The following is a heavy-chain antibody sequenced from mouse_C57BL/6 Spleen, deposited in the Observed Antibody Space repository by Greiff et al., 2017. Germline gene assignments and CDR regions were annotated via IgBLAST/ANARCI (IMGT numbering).Heavy chain of an antibody. Sequence: QVQLQQPGAELVMPGASVKLSCKASGYTFTSYWMNWVKQRPGQGLEWIGEIDPSASSTNYNQKFKGKSTLTVDKSSSTAYMQLRNLTSEVSAVDYFSSEDRGLFAYWGQGTLVTVSA. CDR2: IDPSASST. CDR3: SSEDRGLFAY. CDR1: GYTFTSYW. V-gene: IGHV1-69*01. J-gene: IGHJ3*01. D-gene: IGHD3-1*01.